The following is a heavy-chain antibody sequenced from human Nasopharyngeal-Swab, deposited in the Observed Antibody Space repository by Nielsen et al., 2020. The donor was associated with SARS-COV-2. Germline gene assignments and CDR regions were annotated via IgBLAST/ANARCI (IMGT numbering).Heavy chain of an antibody. D-gene: IGHD1-26*01. V-gene: IGHV5-51*01. CDR2: IYPDDSDT. Sequence: GESLKISCWGSGYSFSSYWIGWVRQMPGKGLEWMGVIYPDDSDTRYSPSFQGQVTISADKSISTAYLQWSSLKASDTAMYYCARREGELLRSWGQGTLVTVSS. CDR3: ARREGELLRS. J-gene: IGHJ4*02. CDR1: GYSFSSYW.